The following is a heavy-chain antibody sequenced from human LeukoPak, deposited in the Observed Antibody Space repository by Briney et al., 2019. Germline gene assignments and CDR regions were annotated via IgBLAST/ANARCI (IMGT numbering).Heavy chain of an antibody. J-gene: IGHJ5*02. D-gene: IGHD6-19*01. CDR3: ARNPTVATSRSWFDP. Sequence: SETLSLTCTVSDGSITNYYWSWIRQPPGEGLEWIRYTHYIESTTDNPSLKSRVTMSVDTSKHQISLKLSFVTAADTAVYYCARNPTVATSRSWFDPWGQGTLVTVSS. V-gene: IGHV4-59*12. CDR2: THYIEST. CDR1: DGSITNYY.